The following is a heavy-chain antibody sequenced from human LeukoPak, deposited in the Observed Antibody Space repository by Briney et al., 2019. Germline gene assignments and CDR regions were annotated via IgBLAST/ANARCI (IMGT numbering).Heavy chain of an antibody. CDR1: GGSFSGYY. Sequence: SETLSLTCAVYGGSFSGYYWSWIRQAPGKALEWIGEISHSGSARYTPSLKTRVTISIDTSKNQFSLRLNSVTAADTAVYYCARAQWEFDYWGQGTLVTVSS. V-gene: IGHV4-34*01. CDR2: ISHSGSA. D-gene: IGHD1-26*01. J-gene: IGHJ4*02. CDR3: ARAQWEFDY.